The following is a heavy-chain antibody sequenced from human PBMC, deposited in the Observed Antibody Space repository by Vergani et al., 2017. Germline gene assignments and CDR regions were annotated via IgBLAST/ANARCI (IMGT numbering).Heavy chain of an antibody. CDR2: IIPIFGTA. J-gene: IGHJ4*02. CDR1: GGTFSSYA. D-gene: IGHD2-2*02. V-gene: IGHV1-69*01. CDR3: ARSTNYCSSTSCYTGNY. Sequence: QVQLVQSGAEVKKPGSSVKVSCKASGGTFSSYAISWVRQAPGQGLEWVGGIIPIFGTANYAQKFQGRVTITADESTSTAYMELSSLRSEDTAVYYCARSTNYCSSTSCYTGNYWGQGTLVTVSS.